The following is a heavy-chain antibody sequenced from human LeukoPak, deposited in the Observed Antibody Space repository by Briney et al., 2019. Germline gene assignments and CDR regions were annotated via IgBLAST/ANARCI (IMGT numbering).Heavy chain of an antibody. CDR3: ARGNSANGPLNI. CDR2: TYYRSKWYY. D-gene: IGHD1-1*01. J-gene: IGHJ3*02. Sequence: SQTLSLTCAISGDSVSGNSAAWNWIRQSPSRGLEWLGRTYYRSKWYYDYAAAVKSRITINPDTSKNQFSLQLSSVTPEDTTVYYCARGNSANGPLNIWGQGTMVTVSS. CDR1: GDSVSGNSAA. V-gene: IGHV6-1*01.